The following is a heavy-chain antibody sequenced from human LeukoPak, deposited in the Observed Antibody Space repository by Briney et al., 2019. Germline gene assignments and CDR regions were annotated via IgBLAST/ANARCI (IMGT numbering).Heavy chain of an antibody. Sequence: SVKVSCKASGGTFSSYAISWVRQAPGQGLEWMGGIIPIFGTANYAQKFQGRVTITTDESTSTAYMELSSLRSEDTAVYYCARGEGSGDERDYYYYYMDVWGKGTTVTVPS. CDR2: IIPIFGTA. CDR1: GGTFSSYA. V-gene: IGHV1-69*05. CDR3: ARGEGSGDERDYYYYYMDV. D-gene: IGHD5-12*01. J-gene: IGHJ6*03.